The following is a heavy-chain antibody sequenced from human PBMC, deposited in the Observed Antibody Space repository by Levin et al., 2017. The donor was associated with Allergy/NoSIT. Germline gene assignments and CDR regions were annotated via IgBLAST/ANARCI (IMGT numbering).Heavy chain of an antibody. D-gene: IGHD2-21*01. CDR1: GFTFSSYW. J-gene: IGHJ4*02. V-gene: IGHV3-7*04. CDR3: AGGLALHY. Sequence: GGSLRLSCAASGFTFSSYWMNWVRQTPGKGLEFVANIKEDGSERYYGDSVKGRFTISRDNAKNSLHLQMNSLRAEDTAVYYCAGGLALHYWGQGTLVTVSP. CDR2: IKEDGSER.